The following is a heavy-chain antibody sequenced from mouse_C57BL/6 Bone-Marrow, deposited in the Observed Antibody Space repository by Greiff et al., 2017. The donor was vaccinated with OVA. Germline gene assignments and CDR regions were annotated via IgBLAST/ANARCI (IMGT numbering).Heavy chain of an antibody. J-gene: IGHJ3*01. CDR2: IYPRSGNT. CDR3: ARLGPFAY. CDR1: GYTFTSYG. V-gene: IGHV1-81*01. Sequence: QVQLQQSGAELARPGASVKLSCKASGYTFTSYGISWVKQRTGQGLDWIGEIYPRSGNTYYNEKFKGKATLTADKSSSTAYMELRSLTSEDSAVYFCARLGPFAYWGQGTLVTVSA. D-gene: IGHD4-1*01.